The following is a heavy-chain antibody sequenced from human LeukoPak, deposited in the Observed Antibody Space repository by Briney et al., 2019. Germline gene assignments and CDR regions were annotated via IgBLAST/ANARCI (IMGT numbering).Heavy chain of an antibody. J-gene: IGHJ4*02. CDR1: GFTFSSYS. Sequence: PGGSLRLSCAASGFTFSSYSVNWVRQAPGKGLEWVSSISSSSSYIYYADSVKGRFTISRDNAKNSLYLQMNSLRAEDTAVYYCARAYDILTGPFDYWGQGTLVTVPS. CDR3: ARAYDILTGPFDY. CDR2: ISSSSSYI. V-gene: IGHV3-21*01. D-gene: IGHD3-9*01.